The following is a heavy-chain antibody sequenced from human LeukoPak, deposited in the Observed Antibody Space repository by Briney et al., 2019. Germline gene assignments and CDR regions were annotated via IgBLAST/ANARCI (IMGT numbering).Heavy chain of an antibody. D-gene: IGHD3-10*01. CDR3: VRDLWFGDLPRVY. V-gene: IGHV3-48*03. J-gene: IGHJ4*02. CDR1: GFSFSSYE. CDR2: ISSSGSSL. Sequence: GGSLRLSCAASGFSFSSYEFNWVRQAPGKGLEWISYISSSGSSLDYADSVKGRFTISRDNAKNSLFLHMSSLRPEDTTVYYCVRDLWFGDLPRVYWGQGTLVTVSS.